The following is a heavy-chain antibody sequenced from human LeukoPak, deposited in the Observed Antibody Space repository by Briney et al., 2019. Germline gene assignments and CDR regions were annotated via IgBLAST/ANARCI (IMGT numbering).Heavy chain of an antibody. Sequence: VASVKVSCEASGYTFTAYSVHWVRQAPGQGLEWVGHINPNSGDTNYAQKFQGRVTMTRDTSISTAYMELSRLRSDDTAVYYCAGDMATVTPGDYWGQGTLVTVSS. CDR3: AGDMATVTPGDY. D-gene: IGHD4-17*01. J-gene: IGHJ4*02. V-gene: IGHV1-2*06. CDR2: INPNSGDT. CDR1: GYTFTAYS.